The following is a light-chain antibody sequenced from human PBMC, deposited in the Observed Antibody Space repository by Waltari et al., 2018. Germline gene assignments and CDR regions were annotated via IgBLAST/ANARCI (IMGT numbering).Light chain of an antibody. CDR1: NLGDSY. CDR2: QDN. J-gene: IGLJ2*01. V-gene: IGLV3-1*01. CDR3: QAWDRTIGVV. Sequence: SYEVTQPPSVSVSPVPPPNTPCSGYNLGDSYTCWYQQKAGQSPVLVIYQDNKRPSGIPERFSGSNSGNTATLTISATQALDEADYYCQAWDRTIGVVFGGGTKLTVL.